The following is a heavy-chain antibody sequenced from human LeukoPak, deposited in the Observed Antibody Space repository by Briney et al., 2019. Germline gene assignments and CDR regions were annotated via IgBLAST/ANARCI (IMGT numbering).Heavy chain of an antibody. CDR2: ISSSSTYI. CDR3: ARDAVWGYYDSSGYYPLDY. Sequence: KPGGSLRLSCAASGFTFSSYSMNWVRQAPGKGLEWVSFISSSSTYIYYADSLKGRFTISRDNAKNSLYLQMNSLRAEDTTVYYCARDAVWGYYDSSGYYPLDYWGQGTLVTVSS. J-gene: IGHJ4*02. D-gene: IGHD3-22*01. CDR1: GFTFSSYS. V-gene: IGHV3-21*06.